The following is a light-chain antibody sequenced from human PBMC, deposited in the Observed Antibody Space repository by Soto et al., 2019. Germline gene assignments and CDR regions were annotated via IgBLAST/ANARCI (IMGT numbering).Light chain of an antibody. CDR3: SSYTSSSTYVV. J-gene: IGLJ2*01. CDR1: SSDVDGYNY. Sequence: QSVLTQPASVSGSPGQSITISCTGTSSDVDGYNYVSWYQQHPGKAPKLMIYDVSNRPSGVSNRFSGSKSGNTASLTISGLQAEDEADHYCSSYTSSSTYVVFGGGTKLTVL. CDR2: DVS. V-gene: IGLV2-14*01.